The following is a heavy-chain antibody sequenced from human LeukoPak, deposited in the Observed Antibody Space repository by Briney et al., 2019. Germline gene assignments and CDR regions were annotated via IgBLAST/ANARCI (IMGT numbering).Heavy chain of an antibody. CDR1: GFTFGDYA. Sequence: PGGSLRLSCTASGFTFGDYAMSWFRQAPGKGLEWVGFIRSKAYGGTTEYAASVKGRFTISRDDSKSIAYLQMNSLKTEDTAVYYCTRDQGIVVVVAASLDYWGQGTLVTVSS. V-gene: IGHV3-49*03. CDR2: IRSKAYGGTT. J-gene: IGHJ4*02. CDR3: TRDQGIVVVVAASLDY. D-gene: IGHD2-15*01.